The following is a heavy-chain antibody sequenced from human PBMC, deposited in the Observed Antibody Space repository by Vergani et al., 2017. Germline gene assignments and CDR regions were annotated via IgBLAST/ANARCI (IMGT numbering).Heavy chain of an antibody. D-gene: IGHD2-21*01. CDR1: GYSISRGYY. CDR3: VRDPWESEGPYSGC. V-gene: IGHV4-38-2*02. Sequence: QVQLQESGPGLLKPSETLSLTCTVSGYSISRGYYWGWIRQPPGEGLGWIGSICHSGYTFYSPSLKSRVSMSVDTSKDQFSLEVNSVTAADTAVYYCVRDPWESEGPYSGCWGRGALVSVSS. J-gene: IGHJ4*02. CDR2: ICHSGYT.